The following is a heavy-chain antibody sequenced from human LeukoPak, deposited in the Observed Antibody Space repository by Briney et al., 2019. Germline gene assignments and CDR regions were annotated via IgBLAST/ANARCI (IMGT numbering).Heavy chain of an antibody. D-gene: IGHD6-13*01. CDR1: GFTFSSYS. CDR2: ISSSSSTK. J-gene: IGHJ4*02. Sequence: PGGSLRLSCAASGFTFSSYSMNWVRQAPGKGLEWVSYISSSSSTKYYADSVKGRFTISRDNAKNSLYLRMNSLRDEDTAVYYCARDYSSNWLFDYWGQGTLVTVSS. V-gene: IGHV3-48*02. CDR3: ARDYSSNWLFDY.